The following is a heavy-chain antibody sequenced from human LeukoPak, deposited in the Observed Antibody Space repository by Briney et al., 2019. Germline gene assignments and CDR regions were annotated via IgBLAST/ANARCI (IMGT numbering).Heavy chain of an antibody. D-gene: IGHD6-19*01. CDR1: GLSVSSNY. Sequence: GGSLRLSCAASGLSVSSNYMYWVRQAPGKGLEWASVIYSAGSTYYADSVKGRFTISRDNSKNTLYLQMNSLRAEDTAVYYCARDKYSSGWFYFDYWGQGALVTVSS. CDR3: ARDKYSSGWFYFDY. V-gene: IGHV3-66*01. J-gene: IGHJ4*02. CDR2: IYSAGST.